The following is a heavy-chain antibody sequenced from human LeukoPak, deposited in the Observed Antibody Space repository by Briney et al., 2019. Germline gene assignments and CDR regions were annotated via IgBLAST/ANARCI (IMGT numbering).Heavy chain of an antibody. Sequence: PGGSLRLSCAVSGFTFSGFWMSWSRQAPGKGLEWVASINSDGSEGYYADVVKGRFTISRDNAKNSLYLQINSLRAEDTAVYYCARVRSDDHDYGDYSFYYYYYGMDVWGQGTTVTVSS. V-gene: IGHV3-7*03. CDR2: INSDGSEG. CDR3: ARVRSDDHDYGDYSFYYYYYGMDV. J-gene: IGHJ6*02. D-gene: IGHD4-17*01. CDR1: GFTFSGFW.